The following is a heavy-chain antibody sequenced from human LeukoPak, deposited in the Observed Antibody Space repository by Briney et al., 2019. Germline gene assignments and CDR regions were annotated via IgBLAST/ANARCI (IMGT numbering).Heavy chain of an antibody. Sequence: SETLSLTCTVSGASISSSTDYWGWIRQPPGKGLEWIANIYYSGSTYYNPSLISVDTSKNQFSLKLSSVTAADTAVYYCARHLPYDILTGYYIDYWGQGTLVTVSS. CDR1: GASISSSTDY. CDR2: IYYSGST. V-gene: IGHV4-39*01. D-gene: IGHD3-9*01. J-gene: IGHJ4*02. CDR3: ARHLPYDILTGYYIDY.